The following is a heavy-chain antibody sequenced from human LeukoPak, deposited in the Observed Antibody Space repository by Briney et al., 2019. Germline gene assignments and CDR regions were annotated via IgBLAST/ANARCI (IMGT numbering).Heavy chain of an antibody. CDR2: IYYSGST. Sequence: SETLSLTCTVSGGSISSYYWSWIRQPPGKGLEWIGYIYYSGSTNYNPSLKSRVTISVDTSKNQFSLKLSSVTAADTAVYYCARGSLTMIVVVTTGRWFDPWGQGTLVTVSS. CDR1: GGSISSYY. V-gene: IGHV4-59*01. D-gene: IGHD3-22*01. J-gene: IGHJ5*02. CDR3: ARGSLTMIVVVTTGRWFDP.